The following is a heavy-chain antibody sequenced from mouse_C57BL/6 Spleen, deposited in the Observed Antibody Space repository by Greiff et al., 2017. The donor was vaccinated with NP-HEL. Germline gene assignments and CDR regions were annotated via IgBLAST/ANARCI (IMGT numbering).Heavy chain of an antibody. CDR1: GYTFTSYW. V-gene: IGHV1-61*01. D-gene: IGHD2-4*01. CDR3: ASLYDYDGGGY. Sequence: QVQLQQPGAELVRPGSSVKLSCKASGYTFTSYWMDWVKQRPGQGLEWIGNIYPSDSETHYNQKFKDKATLTVEKSSSTAYMQLSSLTSEDSAVYYCASLYDYDGGGYWGQGTTLTVSS. J-gene: IGHJ2*01. CDR2: IYPSDSET.